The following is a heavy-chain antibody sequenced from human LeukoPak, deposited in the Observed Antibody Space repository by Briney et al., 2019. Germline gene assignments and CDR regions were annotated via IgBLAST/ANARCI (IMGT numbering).Heavy chain of an antibody. CDR1: GYTFTSYG. CDR2: ISAYNGNT. J-gene: IGHJ6*03. D-gene: IGHD2-2*01. Sequence: SVKXXCKASGYTFTSYGISWVRQAPGQGLEWMGWISAYNGNTNYAQKLQGRVTMTTDTSTSTAYMELRSLRSDDTGVYYCXXXXXDIVVVPAATPKYYYYMDVWGKGTTVTISS. V-gene: IGHV1-18*01. CDR3: XXXXXDIVVVPAATPKYYYYMDV.